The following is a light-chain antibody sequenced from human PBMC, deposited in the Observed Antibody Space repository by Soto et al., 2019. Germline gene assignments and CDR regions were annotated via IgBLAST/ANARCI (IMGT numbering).Light chain of an antibody. J-gene: IGKJ1*01. Sequence: AIRMTQSPSSLSASTGDRDTITCRASQGISSYLAWYQQKPGKAPKLLIYAASTLQSGVPSRFSGSGSGTDSTLTIRCLQSEDFATYYCQHYYSHPRTFGQGTKVDI. V-gene: IGKV1-8*01. CDR1: QGISSY. CDR2: AAS. CDR3: QHYYSHPRT.